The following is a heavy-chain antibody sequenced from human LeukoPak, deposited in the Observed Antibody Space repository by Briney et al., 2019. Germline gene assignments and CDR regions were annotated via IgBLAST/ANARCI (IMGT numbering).Heavy chain of an antibody. CDR3: ARDRSGWSTFRGFDY. J-gene: IGHJ4*02. CDR2: IIPIFGTA. Sequence: SVTVSCTASGGTFSSYAISWVRQAPGQGLEWMGGIIPIFGTANYAQKFQGRVTITADESTSTAYMELSSLRSEDTAVYYCARDRSGWSTFRGFDYWGQGTLVTVSS. V-gene: IGHV1-69*13. D-gene: IGHD6-19*01. CDR1: GGTFSSYA.